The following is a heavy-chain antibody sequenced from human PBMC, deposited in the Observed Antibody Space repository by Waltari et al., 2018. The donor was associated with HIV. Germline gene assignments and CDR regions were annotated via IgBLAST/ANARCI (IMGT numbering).Heavy chain of an antibody. CDR3: TKDGGSYTGWYDP. V-gene: IGHV3-23*01. J-gene: IGHJ5*02. CDR2: ISRSGRII. CDR1: GFLLSNYD. D-gene: IGHD3-16*01. Sequence: EGQLLESGGTLVRPGGALRPACAAYGFLLSNYDWNWVRQAPGKGLEWVSGISRSGRIIYDYAQSVKGRFTISRDNSKNILYLQMNSLRVDDTAVYFCTKDGGSYTGWYDPWGQGTLVTVSS.